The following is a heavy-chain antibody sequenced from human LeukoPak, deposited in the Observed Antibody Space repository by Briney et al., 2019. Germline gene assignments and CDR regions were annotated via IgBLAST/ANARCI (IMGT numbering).Heavy chain of an antibody. CDR1: GYPISSGYY. V-gene: IGHV4-38-2*02. CDR2: INHSGST. Sequence: PSETLSLTCTVSGYPISSGYYWSWIRQPPGKGLEWIGEINHSGSTNYNPSLKSRVTISVDTSKNQFSLKLSSVTAADTAVYYCARFDVVVPAAMGDAFDIWGQGTMVTVSS. CDR3: ARFDVVVPAAMGDAFDI. D-gene: IGHD2-2*01. J-gene: IGHJ3*02.